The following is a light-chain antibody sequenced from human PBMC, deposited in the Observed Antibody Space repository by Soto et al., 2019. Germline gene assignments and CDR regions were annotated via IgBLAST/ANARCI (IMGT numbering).Light chain of an antibody. V-gene: IGKV3D-20*02. CDR2: GAS. Sequence: EMVLTQSPGTLSLSPGERATFSCRASQSVSSSYLAWYQQKPGQAPRLLIYGASSRATGIPDRFSGSGSGTDFTLTISSLEPEDFAVYYCQQRSDWITFGQGTRLEIK. CDR1: QSVSSSY. J-gene: IGKJ5*01. CDR3: QQRSDWIT.